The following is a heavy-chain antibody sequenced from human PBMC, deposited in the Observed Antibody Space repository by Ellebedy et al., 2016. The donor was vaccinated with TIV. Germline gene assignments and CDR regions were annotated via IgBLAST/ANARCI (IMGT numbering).Heavy chain of an antibody. CDR2: INHSGST. V-gene: IGHV4-34*01. D-gene: IGHD1-26*01. CDR1: GGSFSGYY. J-gene: IGHJ6*02. CDR3: ARDQVGHYYYGMDV. Sequence: SETLSLTCAVYGGSFSGYYWSWIRQPPGKGLEWIGEINHSGSTNYNPSLKSRVTISVDTSKNQFSLKLSSVTAADTAVYYCARDQVGHYYYGMDVWGQGTTVTVSS.